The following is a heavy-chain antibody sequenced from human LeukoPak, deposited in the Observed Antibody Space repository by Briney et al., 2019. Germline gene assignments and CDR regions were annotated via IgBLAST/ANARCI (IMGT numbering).Heavy chain of an antibody. CDR3: AKGPGGAVRGLILT. CDR2: ISGSGGTT. V-gene: IGHV3-23*01. D-gene: IGHD3-10*01. CDR1: GFTFSSFA. Sequence: GGSLRLSCAASGFTFSSFAMSWVRQAPGKRLEWVSAISGSGGTTYYADSVKGRFTISRDNSKNTLFLQMNSLRAEDTAVYYCAKGPGGAVRGLILTWGQGTLVTVSS. J-gene: IGHJ5*02.